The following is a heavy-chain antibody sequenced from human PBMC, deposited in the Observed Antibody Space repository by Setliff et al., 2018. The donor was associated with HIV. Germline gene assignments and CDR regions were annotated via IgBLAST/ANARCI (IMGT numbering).Heavy chain of an antibody. CDR2: IKSGGTA. J-gene: IGHJ4*02. Sequence: GSLRLSCAASGFSFSGAWMRWVRQAPGKGLEWVAQIKSGGTADYAAPVKGRFTISRDDSKNVVSLQMDSLKTEDTAVYYCTADLPDSAPYCFDYWGQGALVTSPQ. CDR1: GFSFSGAW. D-gene: IGHD2-15*01. V-gene: IGHV3-15*01. CDR3: TADLPDSAPYCFDY.